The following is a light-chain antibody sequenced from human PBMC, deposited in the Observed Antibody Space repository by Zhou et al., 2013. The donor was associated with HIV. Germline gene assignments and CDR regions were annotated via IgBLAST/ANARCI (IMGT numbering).Light chain of an antibody. J-gene: IGKJ4*01. V-gene: IGKV3-15*01. CDR3: QHYTTWPAVG. CDR1: QSVSSSY. Sequence: EIVLTQSPGTLSLSPGERATLSCRASQSVSSSYLTWYQQKPGQAPRLLIYDASTRATGVPARFSGAGSGREFTLTISSLQSEDFAIYYCQHYTTWPAVGFGGGTRVEIK. CDR2: DAS.